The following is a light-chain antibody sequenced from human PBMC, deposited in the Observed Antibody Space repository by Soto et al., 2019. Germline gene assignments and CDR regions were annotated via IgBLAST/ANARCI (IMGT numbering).Light chain of an antibody. CDR1: QTVGASY. V-gene: IGKV3-20*01. Sequence: EIVLTQSPGTLSLSPGERATLPCRASQTVGASYLAWYQQKPGQAPRLLIYGASNRATGISDRFSGSGSGTDFTLTISGLEPEDFAVYYCQQYDRSPYTFGQGTKLEIK. CDR2: GAS. J-gene: IGKJ2*01. CDR3: QQYDRSPYT.